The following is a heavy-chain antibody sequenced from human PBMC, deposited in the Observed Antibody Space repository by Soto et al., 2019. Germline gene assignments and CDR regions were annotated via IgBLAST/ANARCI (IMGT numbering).Heavy chain of an antibody. J-gene: IGHJ4*02. D-gene: IGHD5-18*01. CDR2: VYHRGTT. Sequence: PSETLSLTCSVSGASTSNYHYSWIRQSPGKGLEWIGYVYHRGTTHYTPSLKSRVNMSVDTSTNEFYLKLKPVTAADTAVYYCALGGYNYGRPFDFWGQGTLVTVSS. CDR3: ALGGYNYGRPFDF. CDR1: GASTSNYH. V-gene: IGHV4-59*01.